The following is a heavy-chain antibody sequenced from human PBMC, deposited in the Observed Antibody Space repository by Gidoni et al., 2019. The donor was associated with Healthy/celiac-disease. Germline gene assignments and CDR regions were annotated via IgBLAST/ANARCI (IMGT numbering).Heavy chain of an antibody. CDR1: GGTFSSYA. J-gene: IGHJ5*02. Sequence: QVQVVQSGAEVKKPGSSVKVSCKASGGTFSSYAISWVRQAPGQGLEWMGGIIPIFGTTNYAQKFQGRVTITADESTSTAYMELSSLRFEDTAVYYCARTTSIVVVPAAIRGGGFDPWGQGTLVTVSS. D-gene: IGHD2-2*01. CDR3: ARTTSIVVVPAAIRGGGFDP. CDR2: IIPIFGTT. V-gene: IGHV1-69*01.